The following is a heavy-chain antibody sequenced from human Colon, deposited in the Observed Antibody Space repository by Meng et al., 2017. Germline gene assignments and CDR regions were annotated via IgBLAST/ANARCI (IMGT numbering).Heavy chain of an antibody. CDR3: ARGGQRFDF. CDR1: GFTFSGYW. J-gene: IGHJ4*02. V-gene: IGHV3-7*01. Sequence: AQLVESGGGLVKPGCALRLYCAASGFTFSGYWMSWGRQAPGKGLEWVANIKQDGSEKYYVDSVKGRFTISRDNAKNSLYLQVNSLRAEDTAVYYCARGGQRFDFWGQGTLVTVSS. D-gene: IGHD6-25*01. CDR2: IKQDGSEK.